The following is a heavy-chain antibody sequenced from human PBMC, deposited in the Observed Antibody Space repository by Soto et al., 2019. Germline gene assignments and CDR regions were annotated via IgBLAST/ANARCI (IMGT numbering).Heavy chain of an antibody. D-gene: IGHD1-26*01. CDR1: GFTFNNAW. CDR2: IKSKTDGGTT. V-gene: IGHV3-15*01. Sequence: EVQLVESGGGLVKPGGSLRLSCAASGFTFNNAWMTWVRQAPGKGLEWVGRIKSKTDGGTTDYASPVEDRFTISRDDSRNTLPLQMNSLKTADTAVYYCSTDLPWSYGALGYWGQGTLVTVSS. J-gene: IGHJ4*02. CDR3: STDLPWSYGALGY.